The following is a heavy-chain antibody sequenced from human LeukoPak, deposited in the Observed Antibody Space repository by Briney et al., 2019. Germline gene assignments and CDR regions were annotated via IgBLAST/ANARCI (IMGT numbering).Heavy chain of an antibody. CDR1: GGSISSSNW. CDR2: IYHSGST. D-gene: IGHD3-22*01. CDR3: ARVRRGYYDSPCFDY. V-gene: IGHV4-4*02. Sequence: SERLSLTCAVSGGSISSSNWWSWVRQPPGKGLEWIGEIYHSGSTNYNPSLKSRVTISVDKSKNQFSLKLSSVTAADTAVYYCARVRRGYYDSPCFDYWGQGTLVTVSS. J-gene: IGHJ4*02.